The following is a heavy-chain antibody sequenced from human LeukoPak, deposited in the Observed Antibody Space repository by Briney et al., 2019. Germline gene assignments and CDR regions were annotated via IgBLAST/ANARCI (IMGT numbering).Heavy chain of an antibody. CDR3: ARGLCSGGSCYPNFHYYMDV. CDR1: GGSISSYY. Sequence: SETLSLTCSVSGGSISSYYWSWIRQPPGKGLEWIGSIDFSGSTKYNPSLKSRVTISGDTSTNQFSLNLRSVTAADTAVYFCARGLCSGGSCYPNFHYYMDVWGKGTTVTISS. D-gene: IGHD2-15*01. J-gene: IGHJ6*03. CDR2: IDFSGST. V-gene: IGHV4-59*08.